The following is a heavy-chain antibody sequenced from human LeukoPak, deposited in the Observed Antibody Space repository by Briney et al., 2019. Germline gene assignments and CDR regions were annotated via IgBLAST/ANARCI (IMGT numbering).Heavy chain of an antibody. CDR2: IIPILGIA. Sequence: ASVKLSCKASGGTFSSYAISWVRQAPGQGLEWMGRIIPILGIANYAQKFQGRVTITADKSTSTAYMELSSLRSEDTAVYYCARVRYYDSMDYYYGMDVWGQGTTVTVSS. CDR1: GGTFSSYA. V-gene: IGHV1-69*04. CDR3: ARVRYYDSMDYYYGMDV. D-gene: IGHD3-22*01. J-gene: IGHJ6*02.